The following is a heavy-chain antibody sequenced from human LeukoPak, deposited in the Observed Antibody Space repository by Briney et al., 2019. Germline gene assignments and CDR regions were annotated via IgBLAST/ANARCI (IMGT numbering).Heavy chain of an antibody. Sequence: GGSLRLSCEASGFTFSSHWMSWVRQAPGKGLEWVAIIKQDGGEKDYVDSVTGRFTISRDNAKNSLYLQMNSLRADDTAVYYCARDTSAWRYGMDVWGQGTTVTVSS. CDR2: IKQDGGEK. V-gene: IGHV3-7*01. CDR3: ARDTSAWRYGMDV. D-gene: IGHD6-19*01. J-gene: IGHJ6*02. CDR1: GFTFSSHW.